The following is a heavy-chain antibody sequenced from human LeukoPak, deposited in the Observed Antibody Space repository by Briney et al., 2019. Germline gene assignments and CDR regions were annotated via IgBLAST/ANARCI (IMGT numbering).Heavy chain of an antibody. CDR3: ARDPDGLRYFDWLPLDY. CDR2: ISSSGSTI. CDR1: GFIFSDYY. V-gene: IGHV3-11*01. J-gene: IGHJ4*02. D-gene: IGHD3-9*01. Sequence: GGSLRLSCAASGFIFSDYYMSWIRQAPGKGLEWVSYISSSGSTIYYADSVKGRFTISRDNAKNSLYLQMNSLRAEDTAVYYCARDPDGLRYFDWLPLDYWGQGTLVTVSS.